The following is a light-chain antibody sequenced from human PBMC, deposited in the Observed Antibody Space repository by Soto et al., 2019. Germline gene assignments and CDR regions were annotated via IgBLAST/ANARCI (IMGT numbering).Light chain of an antibody. CDR2: DVS. CDR1: SSDGGGYNY. V-gene: IGLV2-14*01. Sequence: QSALTQPASVSGSPGQSISISCTGTSSDGGGYNYVSWYQQHPGKAPKLMIYDVSNRPSGVSNRFSGSKSGNTASLTISGLHAEDEADYYCSSSTSSSTHVVFGGGTKLTVL. CDR3: SSSTSSSTHVV. J-gene: IGLJ2*01.